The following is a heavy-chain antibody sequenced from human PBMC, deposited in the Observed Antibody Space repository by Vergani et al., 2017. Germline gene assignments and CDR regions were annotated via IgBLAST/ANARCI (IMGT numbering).Heavy chain of an antibody. J-gene: IGHJ6*02. CDR2: IKSTFVRRTT. D-gene: IGHD2-21*01. V-gene: IGHV3-15*07. Sequence: EVQLVESGGGIVKPGGSLRLSCVASGFRFRNAWMNWVRRTPGKGLEWVGRIKSTFVRRTTDQAAAVKGRFTISKDNSKNTLFLQMNGLKTEDIGVYNCTKDPRYCGEGACYWLRDHHYYGMDVWGQGTTVTVSS. CDR3: TKDPRYCGEGACYWLRDHHYYGMDV. CDR1: GFRFRNAW.